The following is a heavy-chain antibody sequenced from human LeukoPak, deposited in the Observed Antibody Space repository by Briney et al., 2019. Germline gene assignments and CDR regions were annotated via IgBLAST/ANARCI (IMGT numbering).Heavy chain of an antibody. Sequence: PGGSLRLSCSASGFTFRNYAMHWVRQTPGKRLEYVSAITSDGGTTYYADSVKGRFTISRDNSKNTLYLQMSGLRTEDTAVYYCLRDATGAGDFWGQGTLVTVSS. D-gene: IGHD3-10*01. CDR3: LRDATGAGDF. CDR1: GFTFRNYA. V-gene: IGHV3-64D*09. CDR2: ITSDGGTT. J-gene: IGHJ4*02.